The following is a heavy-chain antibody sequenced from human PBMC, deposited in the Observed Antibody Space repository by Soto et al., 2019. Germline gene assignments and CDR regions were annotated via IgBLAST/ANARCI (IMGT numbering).Heavy chain of an antibody. J-gene: IGHJ4*02. V-gene: IGHV4-39*01. CDR2: IYYSGTT. CDR1: GDSITSNSYF. Sequence: SETLSLTCTVSGDSITSNSYFWAWIRQPPGKGLEWIGSIYYSGTTYYNPSLKSRVTISVDRSKNQFSLKLSSVTAADTAVYYCARGQYGSPFYWGQGTLVTVSS. CDR3: ARGQYGSPFY. D-gene: IGHD3-10*01.